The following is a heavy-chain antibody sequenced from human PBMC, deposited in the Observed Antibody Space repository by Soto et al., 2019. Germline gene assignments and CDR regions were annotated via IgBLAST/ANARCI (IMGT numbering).Heavy chain of an antibody. D-gene: IGHD1-26*01. CDR1: GFTFSSYA. V-gene: IGHV3-30-3*01. J-gene: IGHJ3*02. CDR3: ALKSGRLTFLDAFDI. CDR2: ISYDGSNK. Sequence: QVQLVESGGGVVQPGRSLRLSCAASGFTFSSYAMHWVRQAPGKGLEWVAVISYDGSNKYYADSVKGRFTISRDNSKNTLYLQRNSLRAEDTAVYYCALKSGRLTFLDAFDIWGQGTMVTVSS.